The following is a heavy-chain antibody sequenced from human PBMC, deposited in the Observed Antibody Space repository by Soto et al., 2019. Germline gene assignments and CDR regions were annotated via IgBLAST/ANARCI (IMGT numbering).Heavy chain of an antibody. CDR3: ARVGRLITAAGLLDA. D-gene: IGHD6-13*01. Sequence: LTCTISNGSIGSYYWTWIRQPPGKGLEWIGHIYYSGSTNYNPSLKSRLTLSLDTSKNQFSLKLTSVTAADTAVYYCARVGRLITAAGLLDAWGQGTLVTVSS. J-gene: IGHJ5*02. V-gene: IGHV4-59*01. CDR2: IYYSGST. CDR1: NGSIGSYY.